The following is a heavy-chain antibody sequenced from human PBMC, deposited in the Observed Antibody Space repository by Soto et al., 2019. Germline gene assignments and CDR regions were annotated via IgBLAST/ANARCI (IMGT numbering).Heavy chain of an antibody. J-gene: IGHJ5*02. V-gene: IGHV1-3*01. Sequence: ASVKVSCKASGYTFTSYAMHWVRQAPGQRLEWMGWINAGNGNTKYSQKFQGRVTITRDTSASTAYMELSSLRSEDTAVYYCARDGGSSMFRGVRARFDPWTQRTLAIVSA. D-gene: IGHD3-10*01. CDR1: GYTFTSYA. CDR3: ARDGGSSMFRGVRARFDP. CDR2: INAGNGNT.